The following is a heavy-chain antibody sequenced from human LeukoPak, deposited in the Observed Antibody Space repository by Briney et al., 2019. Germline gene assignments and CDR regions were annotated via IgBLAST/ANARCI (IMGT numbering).Heavy chain of an antibody. Sequence: GGSLRLSCAASGFTFSSYGMHWVRQAPGKGLEWVAVIWYDGSNKYYADSVKGRFTISRDNSKNTLYLQMNSLRAEDTAVYYCARDTLGYCSSTSCRGYFDYWGQGTLVTVSS. J-gene: IGHJ4*02. CDR3: ARDTLGYCSSTSCRGYFDY. CDR1: GFTFSSYG. D-gene: IGHD2-2*03. V-gene: IGHV3-33*01. CDR2: IWYDGSNK.